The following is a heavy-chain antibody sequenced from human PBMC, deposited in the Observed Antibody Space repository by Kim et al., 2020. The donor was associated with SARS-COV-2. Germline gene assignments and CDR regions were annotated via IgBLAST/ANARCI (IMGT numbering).Heavy chain of an antibody. CDR2: IDHTGAT. D-gene: IGHD3-3*01. Sequence: SETLSLRCAVYVGSLSGYHWTWSRQPPGKGLEWIGEIDHTGATSYNPSLNSRAAISVDTSKNKISLQLNSITAADTAVYFCARGWVGVVPSPILGLGPHYDYYAMDVWGQGTTVTVSS. CDR1: VGSLSGYH. J-gene: IGHJ6*02. CDR3: ARGWVGVVPSPILGLGPHYDYYAMDV. V-gene: IGHV4-34*01.